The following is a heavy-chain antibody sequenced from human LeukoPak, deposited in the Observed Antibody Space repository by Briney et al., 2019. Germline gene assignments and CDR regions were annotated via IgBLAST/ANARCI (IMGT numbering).Heavy chain of an antibody. CDR3: ARRSSSWNPFDY. CDR1: GGSISSGSYY. D-gene: IGHD6-13*01. CDR2: IYYSGST. Sequence: SETLSLTCTVSGGSISSGSYYWGWIRQPPGKGLEWIGSIYYSGSTYYNPSLKSRVTISVDTSKNQFSLKLSSVTAADTAVYYCARRSSSWNPFDYWGQGTLVTVSS. V-gene: IGHV4-39*07. J-gene: IGHJ4*02.